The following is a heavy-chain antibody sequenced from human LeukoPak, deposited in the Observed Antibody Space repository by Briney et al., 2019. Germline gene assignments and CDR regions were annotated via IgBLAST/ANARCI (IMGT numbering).Heavy chain of an antibody. V-gene: IGHV4-34*01. CDR2: INHSGST. CDR3: ARGGMNWFDP. J-gene: IGHJ5*02. D-gene: IGHD1-14*01. Sequence: PPETLSLTCAVYGGSFSGYYWSWIRQPPGKGLEWIGEINHSGSTNYNPSLKSRVTISVDTSKNQFSLKLSSVTAADTAVYYCARGGMNWFDPWGQGTLVTVSS. CDR1: GGSFSGYY.